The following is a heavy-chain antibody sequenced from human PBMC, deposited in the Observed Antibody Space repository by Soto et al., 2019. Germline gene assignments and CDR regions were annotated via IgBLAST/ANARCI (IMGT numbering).Heavy chain of an antibody. V-gene: IGHV1-69*13. CDR2: IIPIFGTA. Sequence: SVKVSCKASGRTFSSYAISWVRQAPGQGLEWMGGIIPIFGTANYAQKFQGRVTITADESTSTAYMELSSLRSEDTAVYYCARARGYSYEVGYGMDVWGQGTTVTVSS. J-gene: IGHJ6*02. CDR1: GRTFSSYA. CDR3: ARARGYSYEVGYGMDV. D-gene: IGHD5-18*01.